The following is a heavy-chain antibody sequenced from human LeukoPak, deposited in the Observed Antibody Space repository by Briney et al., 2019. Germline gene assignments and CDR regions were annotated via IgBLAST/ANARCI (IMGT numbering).Heavy chain of an antibody. CDR2: ISSHSAYI. Sequence: GGSLRPSCAASGLSFSTSSMNWVRQAPGKGLGWASSISSHSAYIYYADSVRGRFTISRDNTNNSLFLHMTSLRAEDTAVYYCARDDSGNYRRGGFDYWGQGTLLTVSS. J-gene: IGHJ4*02. CDR1: GLSFSTSS. CDR3: ARDDSGNYRRGGFDY. V-gene: IGHV3-21*01. D-gene: IGHD1-26*01.